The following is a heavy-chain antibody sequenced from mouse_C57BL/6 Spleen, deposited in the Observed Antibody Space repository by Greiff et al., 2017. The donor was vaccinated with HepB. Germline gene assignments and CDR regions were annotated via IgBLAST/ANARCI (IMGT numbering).Heavy chain of an antibody. J-gene: IGHJ2*01. Sequence: VQLVESGPELVKPGASVKLSCKASGYTFTSYDINWVKQRPGQGLEWIGWIYPRDGSTKYNEKFKGKATLTVDTSSSTAYMELHSLTSEDSAVYFCAREGIYYYGSRGYFDYWGQGTTLTVSS. CDR2: IYPRDGST. D-gene: IGHD1-1*01. CDR3: AREGIYYYGSRGYFDY. V-gene: IGHV1-85*01. CDR1: GYTFTSYD.